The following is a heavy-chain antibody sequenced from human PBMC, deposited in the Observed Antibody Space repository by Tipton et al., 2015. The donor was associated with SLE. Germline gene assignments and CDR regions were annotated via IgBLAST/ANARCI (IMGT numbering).Heavy chain of an antibody. D-gene: IGHD1-14*01. V-gene: IGHV4-59*01. CDR2: IYNSVNT. J-gene: IGHJ4*02. CDR3: ARWGDRRGAED. CDR1: GGSISSYY. Sequence: TLSLTCTVSGGSISSYYWSWIRQPPGKGLELIGYIYNSVNTNYNPSLKRRVTISVDTSKNQLSLKLTSVTAADTAVYYCARWGDRRGAEDWGQGTLVTASS.